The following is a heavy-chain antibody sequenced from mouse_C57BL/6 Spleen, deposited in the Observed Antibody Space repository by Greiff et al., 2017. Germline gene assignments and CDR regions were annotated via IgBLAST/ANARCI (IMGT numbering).Heavy chain of an antibody. CDR2: IDPSDSYT. V-gene: IGHV1-50*01. CDR1: GYTFTSYW. CDR3: ARGKLPHFDY. D-gene: IGHD2-1*01. Sequence: QVQLKQPGAELVKPGASVKLSCKASGYTFTSYWMQWVKQRPGQGLEWIGEIDPSDSYTNYNQKFKGKATLTVDTSSSTAYMQLSSLTSEDSAVYYCARGKLPHFDYWGQGTTLTVSS. J-gene: IGHJ2*01.